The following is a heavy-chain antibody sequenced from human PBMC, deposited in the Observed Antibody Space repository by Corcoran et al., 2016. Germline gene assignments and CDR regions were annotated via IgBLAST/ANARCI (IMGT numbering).Heavy chain of an antibody. CDR2: ISYDGSNK. V-gene: IGHV3-30*18. Sequence: QVQLVESGGGVVQPGRSLRLSCAASGFTFSSYGMHWVRQAPGKGLEWVAVISYDGSNKYYADSVKGRFTIARDNSKNTLYLQMNSLRAEDTAVYDCAKAVIAGDSSGYVPDYWGQGTLVTVSS. CDR3: AKAVIAGDSSGYVPDY. D-gene: IGHD3-22*01. J-gene: IGHJ4*02. CDR1: GFTFSSYG.